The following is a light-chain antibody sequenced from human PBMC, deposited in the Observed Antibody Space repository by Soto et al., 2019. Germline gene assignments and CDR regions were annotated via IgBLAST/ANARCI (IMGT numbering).Light chain of an antibody. CDR1: RSVSSN. J-gene: IGKJ3*01. V-gene: IGKV3-20*01. CDR3: QHYGGSFI. Sequence: EIVMTQSPATLSVSPGERATLSCRASRSVSSNLAGYQQKPGQAPRLLIYGASNRATDLPDRFSGRGSGTDFPLTISRLEPEDFAVYYCQHYGGSFIFGPGTKVDIK. CDR2: GAS.